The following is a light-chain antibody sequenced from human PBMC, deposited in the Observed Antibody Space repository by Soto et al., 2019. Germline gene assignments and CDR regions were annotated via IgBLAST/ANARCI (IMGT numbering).Light chain of an antibody. Sequence: DIQMTQSPSTLSASVGDRVTITCRASQSISSWLAWYHEKPGKAPKLLIYDASSLKSGAPSRFSGSGSRTALNLPISSLQPDDFATYYCQQYNIYLIPFGQGTRLET. CDR1: QSISSW. CDR3: QQYNIYLIP. CDR2: DAS. V-gene: IGKV1-5*01. J-gene: IGKJ5*01.